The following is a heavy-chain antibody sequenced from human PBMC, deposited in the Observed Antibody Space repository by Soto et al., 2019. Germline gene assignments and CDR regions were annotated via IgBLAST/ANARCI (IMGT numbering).Heavy chain of an antibody. J-gene: IGHJ4*02. CDR2: INVGNGNT. Sequence: QVQLVQSGAEVKKPGASVKVSCKASGYTFTSYAMHWVRQAPGQRLEWMGWINVGNGNTKYSQKFQGRVTITRDTSASTAYMELSSLRSEDTAVYYCASVLSGWYWLEYWGQGTLVTVSS. CDR3: ASVLSGWYWLEY. V-gene: IGHV1-3*01. D-gene: IGHD6-19*01. CDR1: GYTFTSYA.